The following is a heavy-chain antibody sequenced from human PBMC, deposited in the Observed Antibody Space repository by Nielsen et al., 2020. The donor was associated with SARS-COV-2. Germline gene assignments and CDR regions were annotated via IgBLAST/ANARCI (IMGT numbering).Heavy chain of an antibody. CDR3: AREGRDDSGTERRGMDV. Sequence: GESLKISCKTSGYTFNTFWIGWVRQMPGKGLEWMGIIYPGDSDTRYSPSFQGQVTISADESISTTYLQWRSLKASDTAIYYCAREGRDDSGTERRGMDVWGRGTTVTVSS. V-gene: IGHV5-51*01. CDR2: IYPGDSDT. J-gene: IGHJ6*02. D-gene: IGHD3-10*01. CDR1: GYTFNTFW.